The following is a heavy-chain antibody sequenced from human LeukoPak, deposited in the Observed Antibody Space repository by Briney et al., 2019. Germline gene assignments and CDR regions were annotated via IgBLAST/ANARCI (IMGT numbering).Heavy chain of an antibody. D-gene: IGHD3-3*01. CDR1: GYSISSGYY. CDR3: ARLHPYYDFWSGSYMDV. Sequence: SETLSLTCAVSGYSISSGYYWGWIRQPPGKGLEWIGSIYHSGSTYYNPSLKSRVTISVDTSKNQFSLKLSSVTAADTAVYYCARLHPYYDFWSGSYMDVWGKGTTVTVSS. CDR2: IYHSGST. V-gene: IGHV4-38-2*01. J-gene: IGHJ6*03.